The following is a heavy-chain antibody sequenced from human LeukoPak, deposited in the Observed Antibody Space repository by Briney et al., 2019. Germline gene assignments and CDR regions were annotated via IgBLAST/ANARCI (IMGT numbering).Heavy chain of an antibody. CDR1: GGSISSYY. V-gene: IGHV4-59*01. J-gene: IGHJ4*02. D-gene: IGHD7-27*01. Sequence: SETVSLTCTVYGGSISSYYCSWVRQPPGKGLEWIGYISYSGRTNYNPSLKSRVTISVDTSKNQFSLKLSSVTAADTAVYYCASRKLGNDYWGQGTLVTVSS. CDR3: ASRKLGNDY. CDR2: ISYSGRT.